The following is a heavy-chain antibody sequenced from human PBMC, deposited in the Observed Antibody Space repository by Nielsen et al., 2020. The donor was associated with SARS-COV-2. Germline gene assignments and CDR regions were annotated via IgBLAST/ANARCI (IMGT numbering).Heavy chain of an antibody. D-gene: IGHD3-3*01. CDR1: GGSISSGGYY. CDR3: ARSDPPSITIFGVAQIRNWFDP. Sequence: SETLSLTCTVSGGSISSGGYYWSWIRQHPGKGLEWIGYIYYSGSTYYNPSLKSRVTISVDTSKNQFSLKLSSVTAADTAVYYCARSDPPSITIFGVAQIRNWFDPWGQGTLVTVSS. CDR2: IYYSGST. V-gene: IGHV4-31*03. J-gene: IGHJ5*02.